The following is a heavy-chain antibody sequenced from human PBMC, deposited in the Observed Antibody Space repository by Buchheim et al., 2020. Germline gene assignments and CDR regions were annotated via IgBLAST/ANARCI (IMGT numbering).Heavy chain of an antibody. V-gene: IGHV3-30-3*01. CDR2: ISSDESNK. CDR1: GFTFSSYA. J-gene: IGHJ4*02. Sequence: QVQLVESGGGVVQPGRSLRLSCAASGFTFSSYAMYWVRQAPGKGLEWVAVISSDESNKYYADSVKGRLTIARANSKNTLYLQMNSLRTEDTAIYYCVRKSHNGIAAAGDYFEYWGQGTL. CDR3: VRKSHNGIAAAGDYFEY. D-gene: IGHD6-13*01.